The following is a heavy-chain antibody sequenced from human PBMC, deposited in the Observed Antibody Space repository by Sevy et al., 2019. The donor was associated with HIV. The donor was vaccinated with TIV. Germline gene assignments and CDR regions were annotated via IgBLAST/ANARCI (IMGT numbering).Heavy chain of an antibody. CDR2: IYSDATT. Sequence: GGSLRLSCAASRFTVNNNYMTWVRQAPGKGLEGISIIYSDATTYHADSVKDRFNISRDNSKNMLYLQMNNLRVEHTAVYYCARGKTGYGYALSYWGQGTLVTVSS. J-gene: IGHJ4*02. V-gene: IGHV3-66*01. CDR3: ARGKTGYGYALSY. D-gene: IGHD5-18*01. CDR1: RFTVNNNY.